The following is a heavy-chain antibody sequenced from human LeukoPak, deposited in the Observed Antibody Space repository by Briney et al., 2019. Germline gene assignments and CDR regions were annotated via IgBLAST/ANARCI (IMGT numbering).Heavy chain of an antibody. CDR2: MNPYSGDR. CDR1: RYTFTTYH. V-gene: IGHV1-8*03. D-gene: IGHD4-17*01. J-gene: IGHJ4*02. Sequence: ASVKVSCKPSRYTFTTYHINWGRQATGQGLECLGGMNPYSGDRGYAQKFQARLSITSDTSISTAYMELSSLRSDDTAVYFCARTTSLTASGYDYWGQGTLVTVSS. CDR3: ARTTSLTASGYDY.